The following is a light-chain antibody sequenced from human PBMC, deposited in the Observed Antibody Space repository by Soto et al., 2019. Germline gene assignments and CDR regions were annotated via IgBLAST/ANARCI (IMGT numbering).Light chain of an antibody. Sequence: EIVMTQSPATLSVSAGERVTLSCRASQGVDTYVTGYQHKPGQAPRLLIYDASIRATDVPARFSGSGSGTEFTLTITSLQSEDFAVYYCQHYHQWPSFSFGPGTKLEIK. CDR1: QGVDTY. CDR3: QHYHQWPSFS. V-gene: IGKV3-15*01. J-gene: IGKJ2*01. CDR2: DAS.